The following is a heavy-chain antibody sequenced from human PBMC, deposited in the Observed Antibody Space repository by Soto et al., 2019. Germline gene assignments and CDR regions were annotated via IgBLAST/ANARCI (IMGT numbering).Heavy chain of an antibody. CDR3: ARRRVWLVTATPDY. Sequence: QVQLVQSGAEVKKPGASVKVSCKGSGYTFTSYDINWVRQATGQGLEWMGWINPNRGNAGYAQKFQGRGTMNRNTPISTAYMELSSLRSEDTAVYYCARRRVWLVTATPDYWGQGTLVTVSS. J-gene: IGHJ4*02. CDR2: INPNRGNA. V-gene: IGHV1-8*01. CDR1: GYTFTSYD. D-gene: IGHD2-21*02.